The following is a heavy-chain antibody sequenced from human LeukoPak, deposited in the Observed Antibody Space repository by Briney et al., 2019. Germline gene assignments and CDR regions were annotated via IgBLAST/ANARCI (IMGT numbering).Heavy chain of an antibody. Sequence: SETLSLTCTVSGGSISSYYWSWIRQPPGKGLEWIGEINHSGSTNYNPSLKSRVTISVDTSKNQFSLKLSSVTAADTAVYYCARGRNYGGNRFAQIEFDPWGQGTLVTVSS. D-gene: IGHD4-23*01. J-gene: IGHJ5*02. V-gene: IGHV4-34*01. CDR1: GGSISSYY. CDR3: ARGRNYGGNRFAQIEFDP. CDR2: INHSGST.